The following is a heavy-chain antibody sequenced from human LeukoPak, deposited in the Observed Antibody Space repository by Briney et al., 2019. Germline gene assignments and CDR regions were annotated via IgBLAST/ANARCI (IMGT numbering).Heavy chain of an antibody. CDR1: GFTFSSYS. Sequence: PGGSLRLSCAASGFTFSSYSMNGVRQAPGKGLEWVAYISSSSSTIYYADSVKGRFTIYRDNAKNSLYLQMNSLRDEDTAVYYCARGSEYSSGWLSDYWGQGTLVTVSS. D-gene: IGHD6-19*01. CDR3: ARGSEYSSGWLSDY. CDR2: ISSSSSTI. V-gene: IGHV3-48*02. J-gene: IGHJ4*02.